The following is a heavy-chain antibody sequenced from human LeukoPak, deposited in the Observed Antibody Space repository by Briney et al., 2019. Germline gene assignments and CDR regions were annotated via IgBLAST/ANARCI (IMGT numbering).Heavy chain of an antibody. V-gene: IGHV1-3*04. J-gene: IGHJ4*02. CDR2: INTDNSNT. Sequence: ASVKVSCKASGYTFNIYAMHWVRRAPGQRLEWMGWINTDNSNTKYSQKFQGRVTITRDISASTAYLELSSLRSEDTALYYCTRRWSTAEDGGCFDYWGQGTLVTVSS. D-gene: IGHD6-6*01. CDR3: TRRWSTAEDGGCFDY. CDR1: GYTFNIYA.